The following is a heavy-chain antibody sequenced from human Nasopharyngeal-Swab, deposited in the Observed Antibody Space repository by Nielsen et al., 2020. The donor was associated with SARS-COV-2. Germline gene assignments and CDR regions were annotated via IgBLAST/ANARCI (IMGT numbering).Heavy chain of an antibody. V-gene: IGHV3-74*01. CDR3: ARDGQGAVDLDY. J-gene: IGHJ4*02. Sequence: GGSLRLSCAASGFILSDYWVHWVRQAPGKGLVWVSHVKNGGTTTTYADAVKGRFTMSRDDAKNILYLQMNSLRTEDTAVYYCARDGQGAVDLDYWGQGSLVTVSS. D-gene: IGHD6-19*01. CDR2: VKNGGTTT. CDR1: GFILSDYW.